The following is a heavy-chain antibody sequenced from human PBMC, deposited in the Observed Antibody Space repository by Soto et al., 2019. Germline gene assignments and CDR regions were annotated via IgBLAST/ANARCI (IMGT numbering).Heavy chain of an antibody. D-gene: IGHD2-21*02. V-gene: IGHV4-28*01. CDR1: GYSISSSNW. J-gene: IGHJ3*02. CDR2: IYYSGST. CDR3: ARRDAGVTDAFDI. Sequence: SETLSLTCAVSGYSISSSNWWGWIRQPPGKGLEWIGYIYYSGSTYYNPSLKSRVTMSVDTSKNQFSLKLSSVTAVDTAVYYCARRDAGVTDAFDIWGQGTMVTVS.